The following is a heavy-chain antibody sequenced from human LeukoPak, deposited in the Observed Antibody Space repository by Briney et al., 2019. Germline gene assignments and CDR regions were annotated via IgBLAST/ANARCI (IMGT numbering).Heavy chain of an antibody. V-gene: IGHV4-34*01. J-gene: IGHJ4*02. CDR2: INHSGST. D-gene: IGHD3-3*01. CDR1: GGSFNGYY. Sequence: PSETLSLTCAVYGGSFNGYYWSWIRQPPGKGLEWIGEINHSGSTNYNPSLKSRVTISVDTSKNQFSLKLSSVTAADTAVYYCARVGYDFWSGYCDYWGQGTLVTVSS. CDR3: ARVGYDFWSGYCDY.